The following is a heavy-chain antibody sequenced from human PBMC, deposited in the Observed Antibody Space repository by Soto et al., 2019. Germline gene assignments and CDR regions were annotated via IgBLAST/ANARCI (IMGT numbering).Heavy chain of an antibody. CDR1: GGSISSYY. CDR2: IYYSGST. CDR3: ARDYPSRGWFYP. J-gene: IGHJ5*02. Sequence: SETLSLTCTVSGGSISSYYWSWIRQPPGKGLEWIGYIYYSGSTNYNPSLKSRVTISVDTSKNQFSLKLSSVTAADTAVCYCARDYPSRGWFYPWAQGTLATVSS. V-gene: IGHV4-59*01.